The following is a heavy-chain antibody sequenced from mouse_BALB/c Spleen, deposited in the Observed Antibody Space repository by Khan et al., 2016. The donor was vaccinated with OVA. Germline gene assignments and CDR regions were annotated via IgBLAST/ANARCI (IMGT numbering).Heavy chain of an antibody. CDR3: AREASSWDFSFPY. D-gene: IGHD4-1*01. J-gene: IGHJ3*01. CDR1: GYTFTNYV. V-gene: IGHV1S136*01. CDR2: INPDNAGT. Sequence: VQLQQSGPELVEPGASVKMSCKASGYTFTNYVIHWVKQKPGQGLEWIGYINPDNAGTRYNEKFKGKATLTSDISSTSAYMELLNLTSEDSAVYYCAREASSWDFSFPYWGQGTLVTVSA.